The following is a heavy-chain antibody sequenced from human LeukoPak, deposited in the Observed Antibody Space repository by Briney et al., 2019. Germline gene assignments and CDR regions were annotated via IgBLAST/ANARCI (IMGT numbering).Heavy chain of an antibody. J-gene: IGHJ5*02. Sequence: ASVTVSCKASGYTFTGYYMHWVRQAPGQGLEWMGWNNPNSGGTNYAQKFQGRVTMTRDTSISTAYMELSRLRSDDTAVYYCARGPLLGYNWNYEGGWFDPWGQGTLVTVSS. D-gene: IGHD1-7*01. CDR2: NNPNSGGT. V-gene: IGHV1-2*02. CDR1: GYTFTGYY. CDR3: ARGPLLGYNWNYEGGWFDP.